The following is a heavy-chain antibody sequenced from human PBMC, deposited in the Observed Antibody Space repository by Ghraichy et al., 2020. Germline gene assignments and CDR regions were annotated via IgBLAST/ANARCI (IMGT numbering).Heavy chain of an antibody. CDR3: ARQGYYDFWSGYYTDYYGMDV. V-gene: IGHV4-39*01. D-gene: IGHD3-3*01. CDR2: IYYSGST. Sequence: GSLNISCTVSGGSISSSSYYWGWIRQPPGKGLEWIGSIYYSGSTYYNPSLKSRVTISVDTSKNQFSLKLSSVTAADTAVYYCARQGYYDFWSGYYTDYYGMDVWGQGTTVTVSS. CDR1: GGSISSSSYY. J-gene: IGHJ6*02.